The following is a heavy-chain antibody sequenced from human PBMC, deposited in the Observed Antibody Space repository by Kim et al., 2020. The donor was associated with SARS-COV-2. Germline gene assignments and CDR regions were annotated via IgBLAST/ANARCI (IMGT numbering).Heavy chain of an antibody. J-gene: IGHJ6*02. Sequence: VKGRFTTTRDNSTNTLYLQMNSLGDEDTAVYYCAKDRGIQLWLSYYYGMDVWGQGTTVTVSS. D-gene: IGHD5-18*01. CDR3: AKDRGIQLWLSYYYGMDV. V-gene: IGHV3-30*02.